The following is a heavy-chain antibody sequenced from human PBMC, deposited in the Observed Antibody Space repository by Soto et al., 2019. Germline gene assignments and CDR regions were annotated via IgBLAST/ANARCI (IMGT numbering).Heavy chain of an antibody. J-gene: IGHJ6*02. V-gene: IGHV4-61*01. CDR1: GDSVTSVSDY. CDR3: ARGVGFGYYYYHMDL. D-gene: IGHD3-10*01. Sequence: QVQLQESGPGLVKPSETLSLTCTVSGDSVTSVSDYWSWIRQPPGKGLEWIGYIYYSGSADYNPSLGSRVTISLDTSKNQFSLKLTSVTAADTAVYYCARGVGFGYYYYHMDLWGQGTTVTVPS. CDR2: IYYSGSA.